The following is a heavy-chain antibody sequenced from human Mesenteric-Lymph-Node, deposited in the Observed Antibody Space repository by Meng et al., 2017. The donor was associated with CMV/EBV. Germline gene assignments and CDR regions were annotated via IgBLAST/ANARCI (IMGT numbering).Heavy chain of an antibody. D-gene: IGHD1-7*01. J-gene: IGHJ4*02. CDR1: GDSIGNYY. CDR2: IHYSGNT. CDR3: AREYNWNYGY. V-gene: IGHV4-59*01. Sequence: GSLRLSCTVSGDSIGNYYWTWIRQTPGKGLEWIGYIHYSGNTNYNPSLKSRVTISLDTSKNKFSLELTSVTAADTAVYYCAREYNWNYGYWGQGTLVTVSS.